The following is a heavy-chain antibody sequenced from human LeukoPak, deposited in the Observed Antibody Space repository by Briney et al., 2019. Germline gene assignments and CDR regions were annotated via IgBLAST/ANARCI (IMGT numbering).Heavy chain of an antibody. V-gene: IGHV3-74*01. Sequence: GGSLRLSCAASGFTFSSYWMHWVRQAPGKGLVWVSRINSDGSSTSYADSVKGRFTISRDNAKNTLYLQMNSLRAEDTAVYYCAKDRFESYYYGSGSYYPFDYWGQGTLVTVSS. CDR2: INSDGSST. J-gene: IGHJ4*02. CDR1: GFTFSSYW. D-gene: IGHD3-10*01. CDR3: AKDRFESYYYGSGSYYPFDY.